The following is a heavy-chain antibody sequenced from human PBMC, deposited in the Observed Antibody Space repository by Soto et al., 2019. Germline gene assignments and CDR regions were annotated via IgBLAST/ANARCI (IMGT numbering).Heavy chain of an antibody. CDR1: GGTFSSYA. J-gene: IGHJ6*02. CDR3: ARGGCNNGVCYIPREYGMVV. V-gene: IGHV1-69*06. Sequence: GASVKVSCKASGGTFSSYAISWVRQAPGQGLEWMGGIIPIFGTANYAQKFQGRVTITADKSTSTAYMELSSLRSEDTAVYYCARGGCNNGVCYIPREYGMVVWGQGTTVTVSS. CDR2: IIPIFGTA. D-gene: IGHD2-8*01.